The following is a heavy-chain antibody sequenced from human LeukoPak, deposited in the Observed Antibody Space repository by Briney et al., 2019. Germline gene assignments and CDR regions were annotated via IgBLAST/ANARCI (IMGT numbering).Heavy chain of an antibody. V-gene: IGHV4-39*02. Sequence: SETLSLTCTVSVGSISISSYYWGWIRQPPGEGLGWIGSIYYSGSTYYNPSLKSRVTMSVDTSKNQFSLKLSSVTAADTAVYYCARELYYENRERFDYCGQGTLATVSS. CDR2: IYYSGST. D-gene: IGHD3-22*01. J-gene: IGHJ4*02. CDR1: VGSISISSYY. CDR3: ARELYYENRERFDY.